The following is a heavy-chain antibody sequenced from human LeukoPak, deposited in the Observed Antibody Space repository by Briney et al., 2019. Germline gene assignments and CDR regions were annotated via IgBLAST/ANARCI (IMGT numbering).Heavy chain of an antibody. Sequence: GASVKVSCKASGYTFTSYYMHWVRQAPGQGLEWMGIINPSGGSTSYAQKFQGRVTMTRDTSTSTVYMELSSLRSEDTAVYYCARDYGSGSYYYYGMDVWGQGTTVTVSS. J-gene: IGHJ6*02. V-gene: IGHV1-46*01. CDR3: ARDYGSGSYYYYGMDV. D-gene: IGHD3-10*01. CDR2: INPSGGST. CDR1: GYTFTSYY.